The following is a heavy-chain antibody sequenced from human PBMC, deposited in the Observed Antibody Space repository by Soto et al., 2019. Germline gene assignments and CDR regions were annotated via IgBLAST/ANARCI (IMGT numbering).Heavy chain of an antibody. CDR1: GFPFRRYS. CDR3: ATTEWLLRTGWFDP. D-gene: IGHD3-3*01. J-gene: IGHJ5*02. V-gene: IGHV3-21*01. CDR2: ISSSSSYI. Sequence: GSLRLSCAASGFPFRRYSMNWVRQATGKGLEWVSSISSSSSYIYYADSVKGRFTISRDNAKNSLYLQMNSLRAEDTAVYYCATTEWLLRTGWFDPWGQGTLGTVSS.